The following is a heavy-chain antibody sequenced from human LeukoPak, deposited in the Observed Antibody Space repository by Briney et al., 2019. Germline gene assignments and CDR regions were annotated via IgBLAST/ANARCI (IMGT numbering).Heavy chain of an antibody. V-gene: IGHV3-48*03. Sequence: GGSLRLSCAASGFTFSTSEMNWVRQAPGKGLAWISYISSRGRTIFYADSVKGRFIISRDNAKNSLYLQMNSLRAEDTAVYYCARDSGGHNYALDGFDTRGQGTMVTVSS. D-gene: IGHD5-24*01. CDR3: ARDSGGHNYALDGFDT. J-gene: IGHJ3*02. CDR2: ISSRGRTI. CDR1: GFTFSTSE.